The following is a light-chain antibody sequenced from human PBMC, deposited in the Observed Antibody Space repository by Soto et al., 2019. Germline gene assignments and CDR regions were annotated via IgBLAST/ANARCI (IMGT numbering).Light chain of an antibody. CDR3: SSYSDNTSLGV. CDR1: SSDVGGYNY. J-gene: IGLJ3*02. Sequence: QSALTQPASVSGSPGQSITISCTGTSSDVGGYNYVSWYQQFPGKAPKLMIYDVNNRPSEVSNRFSGSKSGSTASLTISGLQAEDEGDYHCSSYSDNTSLGVFGGGTKLTVL. CDR2: DVN. V-gene: IGLV2-14*01.